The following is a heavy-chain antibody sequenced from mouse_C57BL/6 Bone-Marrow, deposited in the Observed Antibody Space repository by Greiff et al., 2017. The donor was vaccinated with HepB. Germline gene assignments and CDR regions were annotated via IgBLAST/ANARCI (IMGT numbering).Heavy chain of an antibody. CDR3: ARSPVYYGNFYWYFDV. V-gene: IGHV5-12*01. CDR2: ISNGGGST. D-gene: IGHD2-1*01. CDR1: GFTFSDYY. Sequence: EVKLQESGGGLVQPGGSLKLSCAASGFTFSDYYMYWVRQTPEKRLEWVAYISNGGGSTYYPDTVKGRFTISRDNAKNTLYLQMSRLKSEDTAMYYCARSPVYYGNFYWYFDVWGTGTTVTVSS. J-gene: IGHJ1*03.